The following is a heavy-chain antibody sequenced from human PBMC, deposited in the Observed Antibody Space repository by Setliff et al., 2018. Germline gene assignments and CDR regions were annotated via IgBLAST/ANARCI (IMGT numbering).Heavy chain of an antibody. V-gene: IGHV1-18*01. CDR2: ISAYNGNT. J-gene: IGHJ6*03. CDR3: ARGGLRGPLNYYYYYMDV. CDR1: GYTFTSYG. D-gene: IGHD4-17*01. Sequence: ASVKVSCKASGYTFTSYGISWVRQAPGQGLERMGWISAYNGNTNYAQKLQGRVTMTTDTSTSTAYMELSSLRSEDTAVYYCARGGLRGPLNYYYYYMDVWGKGTTVTVSS.